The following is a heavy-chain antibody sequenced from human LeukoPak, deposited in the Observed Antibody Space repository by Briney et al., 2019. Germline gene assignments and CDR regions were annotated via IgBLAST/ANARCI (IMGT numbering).Heavy chain of an antibody. CDR2: IIPILGIA. V-gene: IGHV1-69*04. Sequence: SVKVSCKASGYTFTGYYMHWVRQAPGQGLEWMGRIIPILGIANYAQKFQGRVTITADKSTSTAYMELSSLRSEDTAVYYCARVSRGPFDYWGQGTLVTVSS. CDR1: GYTFTGYY. D-gene: IGHD3-10*01. CDR3: ARVSRGPFDY. J-gene: IGHJ4*02.